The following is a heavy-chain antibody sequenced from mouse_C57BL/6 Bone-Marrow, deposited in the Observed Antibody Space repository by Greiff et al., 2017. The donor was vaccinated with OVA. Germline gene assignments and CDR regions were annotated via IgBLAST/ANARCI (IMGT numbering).Heavy chain of an antibody. CDR2: INPNNGGT. Sequence: VQLQQSGPELVKPGASVKISCKASGYTFTDYYMNWVKQSHGKSLEWIGDINPNNGGTSYNQKFKGKATLTVDKSSSTAYMELRSLTSEDSAVYYCARWVVAPGYFDYWGQGTTLTVSS. J-gene: IGHJ2*01. D-gene: IGHD1-1*01. V-gene: IGHV1-26*01. CDR3: ARWVVAPGYFDY. CDR1: GYTFTDYY.